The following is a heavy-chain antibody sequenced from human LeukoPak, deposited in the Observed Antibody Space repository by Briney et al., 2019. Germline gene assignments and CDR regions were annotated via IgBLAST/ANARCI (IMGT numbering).Heavy chain of an antibody. CDR2: IYYSGST. V-gene: IGHV4-39*07. Sequence: SETLSLTCTVSGGSISSSSYYWGWIRQPPGKGLEWIGSIYYSGSTYYNPSLKSRVTISVDTSKNQFSLKLSSVTAADTAVYYCAIAAGRGVVVIRWGQGTLVTVSS. J-gene: IGHJ4*02. D-gene: IGHD3-22*01. CDR1: GGSISSSSYY. CDR3: AIAAGRGVVVIR.